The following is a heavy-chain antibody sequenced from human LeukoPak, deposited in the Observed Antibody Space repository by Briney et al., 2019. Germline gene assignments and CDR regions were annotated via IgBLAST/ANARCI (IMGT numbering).Heavy chain of an antibody. CDR1: GGSFSGYY. CDR3: ARGKTEYDFWSGYPIYYGMDV. V-gene: IGHV4-34*01. CDR2: INHSGST. D-gene: IGHD3-3*01. J-gene: IGHJ6*02. Sequence: SETLSLTCAVYGGSFSGYYWSWIRQPPGKGLEWIGEINHSGSTNYNPSLKSRVTISVDRSKNQFSLKLSSVTAADTAVYYCARGKTEYDFWSGYPIYYGMDVWGQGTTVTVSS.